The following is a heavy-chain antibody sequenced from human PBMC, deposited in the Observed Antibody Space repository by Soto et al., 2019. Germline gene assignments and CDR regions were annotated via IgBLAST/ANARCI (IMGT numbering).Heavy chain of an antibody. Sequence: PSETLSLTCTVSGDSITNSNWWTWVRQPPGKGLEWIGEIFHSGSTNYNPSLKSRTTISVDKSKNQFVLKLRSVTAADTAVYYCVRHAQWIIRAYWGQGSLVTVS. CDR3: VRHAQWIIRAY. V-gene: IGHV4-4*02. CDR2: IFHSGST. D-gene: IGHD5-12*01. CDR1: GDSITNSNW. J-gene: IGHJ4*02.